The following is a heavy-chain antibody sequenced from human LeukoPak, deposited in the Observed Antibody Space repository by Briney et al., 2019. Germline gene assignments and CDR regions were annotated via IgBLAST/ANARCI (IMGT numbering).Heavy chain of an antibody. CDR1: GLTVSTNY. V-gene: IGHV3-66*01. D-gene: IGHD6-13*01. Sequence: GGSLRLSCAASGLTVSTNYMNWVRQAPGKGLEWVALIYSDGSTYYADSVKGRFTISRDSSMDTLYLQMNSLRAEDTAVYYCAKVAPAGTYFDSWGQGTLVTVSS. CDR2: IYSDGST. J-gene: IGHJ4*02. CDR3: AKVAPAGTYFDS.